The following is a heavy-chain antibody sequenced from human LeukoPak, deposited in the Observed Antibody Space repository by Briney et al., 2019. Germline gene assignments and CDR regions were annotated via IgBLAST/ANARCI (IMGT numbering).Heavy chain of an antibody. CDR2: ISSTSSYI. D-gene: IGHD6-13*01. Sequence: GGPLRLSCAASGITFSSYSMDWVRQAPGKGLEWVSSISSTSSYIYYADSVKGRFTISRDNAKNSLYLQMNSLRAEDTAVYYCARDLAAAAYWGQGTQVTVSS. J-gene: IGHJ4*02. V-gene: IGHV3-21*01. CDR3: ARDLAAAAY. CDR1: GITFSSYS.